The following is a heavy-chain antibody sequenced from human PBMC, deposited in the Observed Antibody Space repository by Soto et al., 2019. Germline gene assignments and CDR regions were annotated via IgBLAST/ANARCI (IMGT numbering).Heavy chain of an antibody. J-gene: IGHJ6*02. Sequence: GGSLRLSCAASGFTFSNAWMSWVRQAPGKGLEWVGRIKSKTDGGTTDYAAPVKGRFTISRDESKNTLYLQMNSLKTEDTAVYYCTTPPSYYGMDVWGQGTTVTVSS. CDR2: IKSKTDGGTT. V-gene: IGHV3-15*01. CDR3: TTPPSYYGMDV. CDR1: GFTFSNAW.